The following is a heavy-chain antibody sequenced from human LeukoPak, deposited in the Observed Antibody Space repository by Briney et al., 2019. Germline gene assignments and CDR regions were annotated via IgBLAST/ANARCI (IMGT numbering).Heavy chain of an antibody. J-gene: IGHJ4*02. CDR1: GFTFTNYA. V-gene: IGHV3-23*01. Sequence: GGSLRLSCVASGFTFTNYAMSWVRQAPGKGLEWVSLINAGGGSAYYAESVKGRFTISRDNSRNTLYLQMNSLRAEDTAVYYGAKVRIQLWPRGYFDYWGQGTLVTVSS. CDR2: INAGGGSA. CDR3: AKVRIQLWPRGYFDY. D-gene: IGHD5-18*01.